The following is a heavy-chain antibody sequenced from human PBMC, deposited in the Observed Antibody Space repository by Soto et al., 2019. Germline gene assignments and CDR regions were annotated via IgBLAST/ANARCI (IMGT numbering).Heavy chain of an antibody. D-gene: IGHD2-8*01. CDR1: GLTMSTYA. CDR3: AKDHFKGNGVYDGFDV. CDR2: IAGEDI. V-gene: IGHV3-23*05. Sequence: GGSLRLSCAAPGLTMSTYAMSWVRQAPGKGLEWVSTIAGEDIFYADSVKGRFTISIDNSKNLLFLQMNSLTADDTATYYCAKDHFKGNGVYDGFDVWGQGTTVTV. J-gene: IGHJ3*01.